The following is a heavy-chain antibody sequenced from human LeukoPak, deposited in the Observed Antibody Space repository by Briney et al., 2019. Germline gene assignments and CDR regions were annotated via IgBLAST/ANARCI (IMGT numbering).Heavy chain of an antibody. V-gene: IGHV3-7*01. CDR2: IKQDGSEK. CDR3: ARVRVSSGWLYYYYYYMDV. CDR1: GFTFSSYW. Sequence: GGSLRLSCAASGFTFSSYWMSWVRQAPGKGLEWVANIKQDGSEKYYVDSVKGRFTISRDNAKNSLYLQMNSLRAEDTAVYYCARVRVSSGWLYYYYYYMDVWGKGTTVTVSS. J-gene: IGHJ6*03. D-gene: IGHD6-19*01.